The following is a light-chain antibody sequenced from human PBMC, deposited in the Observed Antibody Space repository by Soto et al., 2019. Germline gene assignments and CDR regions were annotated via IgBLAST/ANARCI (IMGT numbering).Light chain of an antibody. J-gene: IGKJ1*01. CDR1: QSISSW. CDR3: QHYNSYLLT. V-gene: IGKV1-5*01. Sequence: DIQMTQSPSTLSASVGDRVTITCRASQSISSWLAWYQQKPGKAPKLLIYDASSLESGVPSRFSGSGSGTEFTLTISSLQPDDFATYYCQHYNSYLLTFGQGTKVEIK. CDR2: DAS.